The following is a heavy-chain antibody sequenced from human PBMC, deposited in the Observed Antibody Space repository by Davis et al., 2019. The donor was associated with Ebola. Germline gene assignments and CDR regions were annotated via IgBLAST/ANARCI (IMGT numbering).Heavy chain of an antibody. Sequence: GESLNISCAASGFTSSSYAMSWVRQAPGKGLEWVSAISGSGDSTYYADSVKGRFTISRDNAKNSLYLQMNSLRDEDTAVYYCARDVSILSLSTRLVGYFDYWGQGTLVTVSS. CDR1: GFTSSSYA. CDR3: ARDVSILSLSTRLVGYFDY. D-gene: IGHD2/OR15-2a*01. CDR2: ISGSGDST. V-gene: IGHV3-23*01. J-gene: IGHJ4*02.